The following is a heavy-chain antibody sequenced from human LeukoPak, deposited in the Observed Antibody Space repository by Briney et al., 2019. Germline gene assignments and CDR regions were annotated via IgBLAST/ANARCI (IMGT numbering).Heavy chain of an antibody. CDR1: GFTFSSYW. V-gene: IGHV3-7*03. D-gene: IGHD2-15*01. J-gene: IGHJ6*04. Sequence: GGSLRLSCAASGFTFSSYWMSWVRRAPGKGLEWVANIKQDGSEKYYVDSVKGRFTISRDNAKNSLYLQMNSLRAEDTAVYYCARDQGYCSGGSCYPYYYYGMDVWGKGTTVTVSS. CDR3: ARDQGYCSGGSCYPYYYYGMDV. CDR2: IKQDGSEK.